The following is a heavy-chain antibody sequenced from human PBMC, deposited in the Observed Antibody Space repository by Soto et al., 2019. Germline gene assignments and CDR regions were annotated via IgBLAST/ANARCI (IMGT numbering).Heavy chain of an antibody. CDR1: GYTFTSYA. D-gene: IGHD2-15*01. V-gene: IGHV1-3*01. Sequence: ASVKVSCKASGYTFTSYAMHWVRQAPGQRLEWMGWINAGNGNTKYSQKFQGRVTITRDTSASTAYMELSSLRSEDTAVYYCARSRYCSGGSCYRTRGYWFAPWGQGTLVTVSS. CDR3: ARSRYCSGGSCYRTRGYWFAP. CDR2: INAGNGNT. J-gene: IGHJ5*02.